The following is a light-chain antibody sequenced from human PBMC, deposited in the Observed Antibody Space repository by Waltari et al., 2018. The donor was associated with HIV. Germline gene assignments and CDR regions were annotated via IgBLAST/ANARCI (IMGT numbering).Light chain of an antibody. Sequence: DIVMTQSPAILSVSPGERVTLSCRASQGVGTNLAWYQQKVGQAPRLLIYGAATRAAAIPVRFSGSGSGTDFTLTIDSLQSEYFATYYCQQYNIRPRGNTFGQGTKLQIK. CDR2: GAA. V-gene: IGKV3-15*01. J-gene: IGKJ2*01. CDR3: QQYNIRPRGNT. CDR1: QGVGTN.